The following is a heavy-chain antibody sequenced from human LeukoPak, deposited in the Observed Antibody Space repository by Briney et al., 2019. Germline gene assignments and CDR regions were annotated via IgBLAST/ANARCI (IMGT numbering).Heavy chain of an antibody. CDR3: ARDKRRGDYYYGMDV. CDR1: GGTFIGYA. Sequence: ASVKVSCKASGGTFIGYAISWVRQAPGQGLEWMGGIIPIFGTANYAQKFQGRVAITADESTSTAYMELSSLRSEDTAVYYCARDKRRGDYYYGMDVWGQGTTVTVSS. CDR2: IIPIFGTA. V-gene: IGHV1-69*13. J-gene: IGHJ6*02. D-gene: IGHD6-25*01.